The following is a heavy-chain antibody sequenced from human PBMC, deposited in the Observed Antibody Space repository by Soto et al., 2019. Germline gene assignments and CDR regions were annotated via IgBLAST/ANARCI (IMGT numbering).Heavy chain of an antibody. CDR3: GRGPSPRAPAGGTPYYYAMDV. J-gene: IGHJ6*02. V-gene: IGHV1-8*02. CDR2: MNPINGAT. Sequence: ASVKVSCKASGYDFTAYDINWVRQASGQGLEWMGWMNPINGATGSARRFQGRVSMTRNTATGTAYLELTSLRSDDTAVYYCGRGPSPRAPAGGTPYYYAMDVWGQGTTVTVPS. CDR1: GYDFTAYD. D-gene: IGHD6-13*01.